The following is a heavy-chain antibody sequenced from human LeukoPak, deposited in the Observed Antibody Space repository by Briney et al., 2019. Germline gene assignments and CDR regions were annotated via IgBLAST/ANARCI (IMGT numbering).Heavy chain of an antibody. CDR3: ARRIAAAGNNWFDP. J-gene: IGHJ5*02. V-gene: IGHV1-3*01. CDR2: INAGNGNT. CDR1: GYTFTSYA. D-gene: IGHD6-13*01. Sequence: GASVKVSCKASGYTFTSYAMHWVRQAPGQRLEWMGWINAGNGNTKYSQKSQGRVTITRDTSASTAYMELSSLRSEDTAVYYCARRIAAAGNNWFDPWGQGTLVTVSS.